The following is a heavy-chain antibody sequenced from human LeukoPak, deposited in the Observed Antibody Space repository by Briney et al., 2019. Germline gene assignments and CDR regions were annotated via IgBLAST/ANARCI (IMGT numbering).Heavy chain of an antibody. CDR2: IYYSGST. CDR1: GGSISSSSYY. CDR3: ARHLAFSGSYYYYMDV. Sequence: SETLSLTCTVSGGSISSSSYYWGWIRQPPGKGLEWIGSIYYSGSTYYNPSLKSRVTISVDTSKNQFSLKLSSVTAADTAVYYCARHLAFSGSYYYYMDVWGKGTTVTISS. V-gene: IGHV4-39*01. J-gene: IGHJ6*03. D-gene: IGHD1-26*01.